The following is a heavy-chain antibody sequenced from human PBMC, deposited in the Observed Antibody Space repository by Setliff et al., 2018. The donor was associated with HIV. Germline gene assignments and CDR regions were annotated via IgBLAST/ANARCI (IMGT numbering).Heavy chain of an antibody. Sequence: PGGSLTLSCTASGFSFDDYALTWVRQAPGQGLEWVGFIRSKSIGGTPDYGASVKGRFTISRDDSKTIAYLQMNSLTTEDTAVYFCTRDRRGSNSWSGYKGGFDYWGQGTLVTVSS. J-gene: IGHJ4*02. CDR2: IRSKSIGGTP. CDR1: GFSFDDYA. CDR3: TRDRRGSNSWSGYKGGFDY. V-gene: IGHV3-49*04. D-gene: IGHD3-3*01.